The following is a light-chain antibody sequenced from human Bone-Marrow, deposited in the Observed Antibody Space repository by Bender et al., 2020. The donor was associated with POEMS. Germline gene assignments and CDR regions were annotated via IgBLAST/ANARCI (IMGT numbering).Light chain of an antibody. CDR2: EVS. V-gene: IGLV2-23*02. J-gene: IGLJ2*01. CDR3: CSYAGSSTFVL. CDR1: SSDVGGYNY. Sequence: QSALTQPPSASGSPGQSVPISCTGTSSDVGGYNYVSWYQQHPGKAPKLMIYEVSKRPSGVSNRFSGSKSGNTASLTISGLQAEDEADYYCCSYAGSSTFVLFGGGTKLTVL.